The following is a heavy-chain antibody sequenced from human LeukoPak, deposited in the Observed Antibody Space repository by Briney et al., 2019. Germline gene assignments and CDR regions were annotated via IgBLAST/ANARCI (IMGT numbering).Heavy chain of an antibody. Sequence: GGSLRLSCAASGFTFSLYWMSWVRQAPGKGLEWVANMKQDGGEKYYVDSVKGRFTISRDISKSTLYLQMNSLRAEDTAVYYCAKEFKVQGFDYWGQGTLVTVSS. CDR1: GFTFSLYW. J-gene: IGHJ4*02. V-gene: IGHV3-7*03. CDR3: AKEFKVQGFDY. CDR2: MKQDGGEK.